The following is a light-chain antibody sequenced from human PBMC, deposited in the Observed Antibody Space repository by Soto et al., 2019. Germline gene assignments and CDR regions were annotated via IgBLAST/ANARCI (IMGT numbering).Light chain of an antibody. CDR3: QQYASYSPT. V-gene: IGKV1-5*01. CDR1: QSINNW. Sequence: DILLTQSPSTLSASVGDRVAITCRASQSINNWLSWYQLKPGKAPKLLIYDASTLESGVPSRFSGSGSGTEFTLTISCLQADDGATYYCQQYASYSPTFGQGTNVDIK. J-gene: IGKJ1*01. CDR2: DAS.